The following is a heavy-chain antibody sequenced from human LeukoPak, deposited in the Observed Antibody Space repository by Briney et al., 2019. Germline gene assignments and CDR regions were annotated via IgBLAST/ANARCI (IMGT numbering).Heavy chain of an antibody. CDR1: GGSISSSSYY. CDR2: IYYSGST. D-gene: IGHD2-2*01. J-gene: IGHJ4*02. CDR3: ARSPKAFLYHTQGFDY. V-gene: IGHV4-39*07. Sequence: SETLSLTCTVSGGSISSSSYYWGWIRQPPGKGLEWIGSIYYSGSTYYNPSLKSRVTISVDTSKNQFSLKLSSVTAADTAVYYCARSPKAFLYHTQGFDYWGQGTLVTVSS.